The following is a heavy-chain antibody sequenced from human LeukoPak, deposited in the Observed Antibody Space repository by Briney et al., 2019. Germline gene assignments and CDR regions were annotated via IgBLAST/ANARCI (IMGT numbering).Heavy chain of an antibody. CDR1: GYTFTGYY. J-gene: IGHJ6*03. CDR3: ARVVGATTRRGYYYYYMDV. CDR2: INPNSGGT. Sequence: ASVKVSCKASGYTFTGYYMHWVRQAPGQGLEWMGWINPNSGGTNYAQKFQGRVTMTRDTSISTAYMELSRLRSDGTAVYYCARVVGATTRRGYYYYYMDVWGKGTTVTVSS. V-gene: IGHV1-2*02. D-gene: IGHD1-26*01.